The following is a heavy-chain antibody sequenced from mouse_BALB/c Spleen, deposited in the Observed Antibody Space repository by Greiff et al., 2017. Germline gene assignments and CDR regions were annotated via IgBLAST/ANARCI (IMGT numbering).Heavy chain of an antibody. V-gene: IGHV3-6*02. CDR2: ISYDGSN. D-gene: IGHD2-2*01. CDR3: ARVEGYDSAWFAY. J-gene: IGHJ3*01. Sequence: VQLQESGPGLVKPSQSLSLTCSVTGYSITSGYYWNWIRQFPGNKLEWMGYISYDGSNNYNPSLKNRISITRDTSKNQFFLKLNSVTTEDTATYYCARVEGYDSAWFAYWGQGTLVTVSA. CDR1: GYSITSGYY.